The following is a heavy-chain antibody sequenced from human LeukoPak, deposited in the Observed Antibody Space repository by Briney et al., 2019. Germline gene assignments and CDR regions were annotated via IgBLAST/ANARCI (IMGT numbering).Heavy chain of an antibody. J-gene: IGHJ4*02. CDR1: GGSLSNNY. CDR3: AKARDSNIWYPFDY. V-gene: IGHV4-59*01. Sequence: PSETLSLTCTVSGGSLSNNYWNWIRLPPGKGLEWIGYIYYTGSTHYNPSLKSRVTISLDTSKSQFSLKLTSVTAADTAVYYCAKARDSNIWYPFDYWGQGTLVTVSS. D-gene: IGHD6-13*01. CDR2: IYYTGST.